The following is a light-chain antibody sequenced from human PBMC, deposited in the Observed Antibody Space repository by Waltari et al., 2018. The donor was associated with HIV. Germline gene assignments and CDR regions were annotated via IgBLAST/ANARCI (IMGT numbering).Light chain of an antibody. CDR2: NTN. J-gene: IGLJ3*02. Sequence: QTVVTQEPSFSVSPGGTVTLTCGLSYGSGTSSYYPSWNQQTPGQAPRTLITNTNTRSSGVPDRFSGSILGNRAALTITGAQADDESAYYCLLYMGSGVWVFGGGTKLTVL. CDR1: YGSGTSSYY. V-gene: IGLV8-61*01. CDR3: LLYMGSGVWV.